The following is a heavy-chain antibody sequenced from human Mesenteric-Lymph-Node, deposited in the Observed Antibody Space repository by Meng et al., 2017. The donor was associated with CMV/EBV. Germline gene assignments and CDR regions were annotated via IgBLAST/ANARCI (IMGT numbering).Heavy chain of an antibody. D-gene: IGHD2/OR15-2a*01. J-gene: IGHJ4*02. CDR3: ARGNRGFDN. CDR1: GGSISSGGYY. CDR2: IYYSGST. V-gene: IGHV4-30-4*08. Sequence: SETLSLTCTVSGGSISSGGYYWSWIRQHPGKGLEWIGYIYYSGSTYYNPSLENRLTMSVDTSKNQFSLRLTSVTATDTAMYYCARGNRGFDNWGLGALVTVSS.